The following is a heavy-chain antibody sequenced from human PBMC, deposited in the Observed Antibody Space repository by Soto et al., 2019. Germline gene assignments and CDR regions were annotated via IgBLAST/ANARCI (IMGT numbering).Heavy chain of an antibody. CDR3: ARQYLSNYYDSSGYLDY. Sequence: GESLKISCKGSGYSFTSYWIGWVRQMPGKGLEWMGIIYPGDSDTRYSPSFQGQVTISADKSISTAYLQWSSLKASDTAMYYCARQYLSNYYDSSGYLDYWGQGTLVTVSS. V-gene: IGHV5-51*01. D-gene: IGHD3-22*01. CDR2: IYPGDSDT. CDR1: GYSFTSYW. J-gene: IGHJ4*02.